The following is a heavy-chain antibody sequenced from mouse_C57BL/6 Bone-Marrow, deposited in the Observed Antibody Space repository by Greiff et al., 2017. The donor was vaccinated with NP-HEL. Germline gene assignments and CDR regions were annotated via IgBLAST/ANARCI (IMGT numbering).Heavy chain of an antibody. J-gene: IGHJ4*01. D-gene: IGHD1-1*01. Sequence: VQLQESGPELVKPGASVKISCKASGYTFTDYYINWVKQRPGQGLEWIGWIFPGSGSTYYNEKFKGKATLTVDKSSSTAYMLLSSLTSEDSAVDFCARYATVVASMDYWGQGTSVTVSS. CDR1: GYTFTDYY. V-gene: IGHV1-75*01. CDR3: ARYATVVASMDY. CDR2: IFPGSGST.